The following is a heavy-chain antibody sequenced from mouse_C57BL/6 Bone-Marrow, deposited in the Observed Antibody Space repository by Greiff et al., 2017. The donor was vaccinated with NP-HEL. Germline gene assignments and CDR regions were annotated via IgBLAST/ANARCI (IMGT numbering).Heavy chain of an antibody. Sequence: EVHLVESGGGLVQPGGSMKLSCAASGFTFSDAWMDWVRQSPEKGLEWVAEIRNKANNHATYYAESVKGRFTISRDDSKSSVYLQMNSLRAEDTGIYYCTRAVVAPGYFDYWGQGTTLTVSS. CDR2: IRNKANNHAT. CDR1: GFTFSDAW. D-gene: IGHD1-1*01. J-gene: IGHJ2*01. CDR3: TRAVVAPGYFDY. V-gene: IGHV6-6*01.